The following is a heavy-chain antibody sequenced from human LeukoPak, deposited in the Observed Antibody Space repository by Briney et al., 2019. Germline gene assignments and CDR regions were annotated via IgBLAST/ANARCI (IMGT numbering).Heavy chain of an antibody. J-gene: IGHJ4*02. Sequence: PGGSLRLSCTASGFIFSTYSMNWVRQAPGKGLEWLSYINSVSSNIYYADSVKGRFTISRDNAKNTLHLYMNSLRAEDTAVYYCARVRGAPSGVPLLGDYWGQGTLVTVSS. V-gene: IGHV3-48*01. D-gene: IGHD2-8*02. CDR3: ARVRGAPSGVPLLGDY. CDR1: GFIFSTYS. CDR2: INSVSSNI.